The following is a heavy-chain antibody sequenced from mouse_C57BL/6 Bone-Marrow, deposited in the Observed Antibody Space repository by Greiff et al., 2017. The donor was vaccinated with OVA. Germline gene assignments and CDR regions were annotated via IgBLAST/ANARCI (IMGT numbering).Heavy chain of an antibody. CDR2: IDPSDSYT. Sequence: QVQLKQPGAELVRPGTSVKLSCKASGYTFTSYWMHWVKQRPGQGLEWIGVIDPSDSYTNYNQKFKGKSTLTVDTSSSTAYMQLSSLTSEDSAVYYCARHGSAWFAYWGQGTLVTVSA. CDR1: GYTFTSYW. CDR3: ARHGSAWFAY. V-gene: IGHV1-59*01. D-gene: IGHD3-1*01. J-gene: IGHJ3*01.